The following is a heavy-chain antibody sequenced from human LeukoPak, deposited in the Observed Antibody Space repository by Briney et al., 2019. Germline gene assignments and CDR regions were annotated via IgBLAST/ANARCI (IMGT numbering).Heavy chain of an antibody. D-gene: IGHD4-17*01. Sequence: SGTLSLTCAVSGGSISSSNWWSWVRQPPGKGLEWIGEIYHSGSTNYNPSLKSRVTISVDKFKNQFSLKLSSVTAADTAVYYCARGGTTVTTELGASFDYWGQGTLVTVSS. V-gene: IGHV4-4*02. CDR3: ARGGTTVTTELGASFDY. CDR1: GGSISSSNW. J-gene: IGHJ4*02. CDR2: IYHSGST.